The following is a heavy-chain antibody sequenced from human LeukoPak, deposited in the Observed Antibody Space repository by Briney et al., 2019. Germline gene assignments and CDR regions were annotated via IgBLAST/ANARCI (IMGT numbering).Heavy chain of an antibody. CDR2: IHTSGST. CDR3: AGRAQTTGWSFDY. CDR1: GGSISSYY. D-gene: IGHD6-19*01. J-gene: IGHJ4*02. V-gene: IGHV4-4*07. Sequence: PSGTLSLTCIVSGGSISSYYWSWIRQPAGKGLEWIGQIHTSGSTNYNPSLKSRVAMSVDTSKIQFSLELSSVTAADTAVYYCAGRAQTTGWSFDYWGQGALVTVSS.